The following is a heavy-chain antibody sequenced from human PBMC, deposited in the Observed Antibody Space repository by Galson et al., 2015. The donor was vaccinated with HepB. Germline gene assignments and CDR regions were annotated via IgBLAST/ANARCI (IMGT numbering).Heavy chain of an antibody. V-gene: IGHV4-59*08. CDR2: IYYSGST. J-gene: IGHJ4*02. D-gene: IGHD6-19*01. Sequence: SETLSLTCTVSGGSISSYYWSWIRQPPGKGLEWIGYIYYSGSTNYNPSLKSRVTISVDTSKNQFSLKLSSVTAADTAVYYCARHTTKWLVRGIDYWGQGTLVTVSS. CDR1: GGSISSYY. CDR3: ARHTTKWLVRGIDY.